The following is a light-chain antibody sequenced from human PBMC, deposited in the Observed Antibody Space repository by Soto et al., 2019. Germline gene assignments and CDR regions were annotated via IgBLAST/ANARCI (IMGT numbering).Light chain of an antibody. CDR1: QSISRY. J-gene: IGKJ5*01. CDR3: QLYGISPH. Sequence: EIALTQSPATLSLSPGERATLSCRASQSISRYLAWYQQKPGQAPRLLIYDASNRATGIPARFSGSGSGTDFTLTISSLEPEDFAVYYCQLYGISPHFGQGTRLEIK. CDR2: DAS. V-gene: IGKV3-11*01.